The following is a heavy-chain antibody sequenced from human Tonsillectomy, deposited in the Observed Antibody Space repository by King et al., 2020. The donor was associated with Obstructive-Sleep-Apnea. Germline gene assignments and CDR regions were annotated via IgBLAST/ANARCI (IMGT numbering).Heavy chain of an antibody. CDR3: AKHPAFITVPPPYFDL. CDR2: NFYSGST. D-gene: IGHD3-22*01. V-gene: IGHV4-39*01. J-gene: IGHJ2*01. CDR1: GGSISSSSYY. Sequence: QLQESGPGLVKPSETLSLSCTVSGGSISSSSYYWGWIRQPPGKGLEWIGSNFYSGSTDYNPSLKSRVTISVDTSKNHVSLKLSFGTAADTALYYCAKHPAFITVPPPYFDLWGRGTLVTVSS.